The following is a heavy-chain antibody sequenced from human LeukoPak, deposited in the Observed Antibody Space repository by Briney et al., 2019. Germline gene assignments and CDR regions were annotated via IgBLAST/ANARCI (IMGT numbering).Heavy chain of an antibody. D-gene: IGHD3-16*02. CDR3: ARVTFGGVIAGN. V-gene: IGHV4-34*01. CDR1: GGSFSGYY. CDR2: INHSGST. J-gene: IGHJ4*02. Sequence: SETLSLTCAVYGGSFSGYYWSWIRQPPGKGLEWSGEINHSGSTNYNPSLKSRVTISVDTSKNQFSLKLSSVTAADTAVYYCARVTFGGVIAGNWGQGALVTVSS.